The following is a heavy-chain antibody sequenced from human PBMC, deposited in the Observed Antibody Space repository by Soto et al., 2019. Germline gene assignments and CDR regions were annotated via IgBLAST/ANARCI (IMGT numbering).Heavy chain of an antibody. CDR3: ARGRASGSYYLLDY. CDR1: GDTFTTYD. CDR2: INPNSGNI. J-gene: IGHJ4*02. D-gene: IGHD3-10*01. V-gene: IGHV1-8*01. Sequence: RASVKVSCKASGDTFTTYDINWVRQATGHGLEWMGWINPNSGNIGYAQRFQGRVTMTRDTAIRTAYMEVSSLRSDDMAVYYCARGRASGSYYLLDYWGQGTLVTVSS.